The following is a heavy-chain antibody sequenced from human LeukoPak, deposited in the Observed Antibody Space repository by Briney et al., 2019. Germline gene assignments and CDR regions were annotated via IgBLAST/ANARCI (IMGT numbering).Heavy chain of an antibody. CDR3: ARGRGYNAFDI. CDR1: GGSFSGYY. V-gene: IGHV4-34*01. J-gene: IGHJ3*02. CDR2: INHSGST. Sequence: SETLSLTCAVYGGSFSGYYWSWIRQPPGKGLEWIGEINHSGSTNYNPSLKSRVTISGDTSKNQFSLKLSSVTAAHTTVYYCARGRGYNAFDIWGQGTMVTVSS. D-gene: IGHD5-18*01.